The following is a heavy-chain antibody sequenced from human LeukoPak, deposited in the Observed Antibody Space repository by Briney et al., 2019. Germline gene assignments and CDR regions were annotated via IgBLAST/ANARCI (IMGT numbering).Heavy chain of an antibody. D-gene: IGHD6-19*01. CDR1: GFTFSSYG. CDR2: IWYDGSNK. CDR3: ARDPAMYSSGWLSDY. V-gene: IGHV3-33*08. J-gene: IGHJ4*02. Sequence: GGSLRLSCAASGFTFSSYGMHWVRQAPGKGLEWVAVIWYDGSNKYYADSVKGRFTISRDNSKNTLYLQMNSLRAEDTAVYYCARDPAMYSSGWLSDYWGQGTLVTVSS.